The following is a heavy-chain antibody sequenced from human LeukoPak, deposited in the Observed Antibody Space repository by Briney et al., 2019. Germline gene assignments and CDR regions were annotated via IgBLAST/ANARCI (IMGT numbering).Heavy chain of an antibody. CDR1: GGSIGSSSYY. V-gene: IGHV4-61*01. J-gene: IGHJ4*02. CDR2: IYYSGST. D-gene: IGHD3-3*01. Sequence: PSETLSLTCTVSGGSIGSSSYYWSWIRQPPGKGLEWIGYIYYSGSTNYNPSLKSRVTISVDTSKNQFSLKLSSVTAADTAVYYCARKYYDFWSGYYYWGQGTLVTVSS. CDR3: ARKYYDFWSGYYY.